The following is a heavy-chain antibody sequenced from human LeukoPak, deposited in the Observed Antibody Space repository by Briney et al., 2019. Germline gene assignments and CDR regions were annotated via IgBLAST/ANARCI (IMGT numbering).Heavy chain of an antibody. CDR2: ISSSSSTI. V-gene: IGHV3-48*04. D-gene: IGHD5-12*01. CDR3: ARDWSSGYDPPYYYYGMDV. J-gene: IGHJ6*02. CDR1: GLTFSSYS. Sequence: GGSLRLSCAASGLTFSSYSMNWVRQAPGKGLEWVSYISSSSSTIYYADSVKGRFTISRDNAKNSLYLQVNSLRAEDTAVYYCARDWSSGYDPPYYYYGMDVWGQGTTVTVSS.